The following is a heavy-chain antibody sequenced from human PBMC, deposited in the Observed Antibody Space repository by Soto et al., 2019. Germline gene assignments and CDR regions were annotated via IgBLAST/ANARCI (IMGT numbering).Heavy chain of an antibody. CDR2: ISGSGSTT. CDR3: ATVYFNFWSGYSN. D-gene: IGHD3-3*01. Sequence: GGSLRLSCEASGFSFGTKAMNWVRQAPGKGLEWVSAISGSGSTTYYPESVKGRFTISRDNSKNTLYLQMNSLRAEDTAVYYCATVYFNFWSGYSNWGQGTLVTVSS. V-gene: IGHV3-23*01. J-gene: IGHJ4*02. CDR1: GFSFGTKA.